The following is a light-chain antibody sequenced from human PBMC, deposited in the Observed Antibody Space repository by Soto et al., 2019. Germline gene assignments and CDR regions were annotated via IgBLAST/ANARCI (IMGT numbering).Light chain of an antibody. CDR1: QSVSSY. CDR2: DAS. V-gene: IGKV3-11*01. CDR3: QQRGYT. Sequence: EIVLTQSPATLSLSPGERATLSCRASQSVSSYLAWYQQKPGQALRLLIYDASSRATGIPARFSGSGSGTDFTLTISSLEPEDFAVYYCQQRGYTFGQGTKLEIK. J-gene: IGKJ2*01.